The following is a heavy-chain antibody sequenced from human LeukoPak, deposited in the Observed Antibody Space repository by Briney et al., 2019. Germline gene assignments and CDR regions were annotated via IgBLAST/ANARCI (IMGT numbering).Heavy chain of an antibody. V-gene: IGHV3-11*06. CDR3: ARVHQGYRGYDQGSLDY. J-gene: IGHJ4*02. CDR1: GFTLDEYE. D-gene: IGHD5-12*01. CDR2: ISSTSSYT. Sequence: GGSLRLSCAASGFTLDEYEKQLLGQAPGKGLEWVSYISSTSSYTNYADSVKGRFTISRDNAKNSLYLQMNSLRAEDTAVYYCARVHQGYRGYDQGSLDYWGQGTLVTVSS.